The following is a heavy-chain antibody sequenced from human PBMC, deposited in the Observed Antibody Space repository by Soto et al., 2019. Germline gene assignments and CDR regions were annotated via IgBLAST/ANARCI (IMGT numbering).Heavy chain of an antibody. Sequence: QVQLVQSGAEVKKPGSSVKVSCKASGGTFSSYAISWVRQAPGQGLEWMGGIIPIFGTANYAQKFQGRVTITADESTSTAYMELSSLRSEDTAVYYCARDRPVSYSNYGSYYYYGMDVWGQGTTVTVSS. CDR1: GGTFSSYA. D-gene: IGHD4-4*01. CDR3: ARDRPVSYSNYGSYYYYGMDV. V-gene: IGHV1-69*01. CDR2: IIPIFGTA. J-gene: IGHJ6*02.